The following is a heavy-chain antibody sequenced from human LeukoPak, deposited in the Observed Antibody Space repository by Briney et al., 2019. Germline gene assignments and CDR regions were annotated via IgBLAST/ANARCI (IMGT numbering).Heavy chain of an antibody. CDR1: GDSLTSHY. J-gene: IGHJ5*02. D-gene: IGHD3-10*01. V-gene: IGHV4-59*06. CDR2: INYSGST. Sequence: SETLCLTCTVSGDSLTSHYWSWIRQPPGKGLEWIGYINYSGSTYYNPSPRSRVTISVDTSKNQFYLTVSSVTAADTAVYYCARYGSGSTWFAHWGQGTLVTVSS. CDR3: ARYGSGSTWFAH.